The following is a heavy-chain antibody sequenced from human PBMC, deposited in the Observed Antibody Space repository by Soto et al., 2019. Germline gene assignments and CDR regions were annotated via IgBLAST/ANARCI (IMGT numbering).Heavy chain of an antibody. D-gene: IGHD6-13*01. V-gene: IGHV3-7*01. CDR1: GFTFSSYW. Sequence: EVQLVESGGGLVQPGGSLRLSCAASGFTFSSYWMSWVRQAPGKGLEWVANIKQDGSEKYYVDSVKGRFTISRDNAKNSRYRQMNSLRAEDTAVYYCARAYSSSWYSAYWYFDLWGRCTLVTVSS. J-gene: IGHJ2*01. CDR3: ARAYSSSWYSAYWYFDL. CDR2: IKQDGSEK.